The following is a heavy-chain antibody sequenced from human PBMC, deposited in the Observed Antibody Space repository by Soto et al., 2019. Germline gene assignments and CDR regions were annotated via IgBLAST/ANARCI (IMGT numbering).Heavy chain of an antibody. Sequence: GESLKISCKGSGYSFTSYWIGWVRKKPRKGLEWMGIIYSGSSDTRYSPSLQGQVTISGDKSISTAYLQWSSLKASDTAMYYCARVPSYGMDVWGQGTTVTVSS. V-gene: IGHV5-51*01. J-gene: IGHJ6*02. CDR1: GYSFTSYW. CDR2: IYSGSSDT. CDR3: ARVPSYGMDV. D-gene: IGHD2-2*01.